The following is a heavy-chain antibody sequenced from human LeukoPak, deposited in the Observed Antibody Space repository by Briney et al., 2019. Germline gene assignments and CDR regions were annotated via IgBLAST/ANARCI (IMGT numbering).Heavy chain of an antibody. CDR2: ISYDGSNK. CDR1: GFTFSSYA. Sequence: PGGSLRLSCAASGFTFSSYAMHWVRQAPGKGLEWVAVISYDGSNKYYADSVKGRFTISRDNSKNTLYLQMNSLRAEDTAVYYCARDNPHDCRSTSCYFFYYGMDVWGQGTTVTVSS. CDR3: ARDNPHDCRSTSCYFFYYGMDV. V-gene: IGHV3-30-3*01. J-gene: IGHJ6*02. D-gene: IGHD2-2*01.